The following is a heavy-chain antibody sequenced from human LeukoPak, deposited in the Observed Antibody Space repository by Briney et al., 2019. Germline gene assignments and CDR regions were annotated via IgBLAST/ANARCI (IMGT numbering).Heavy chain of an antibody. CDR1: GFTFSSYA. D-gene: IGHD3-10*01. Sequence: GGSLRLSCAAPGFTFSSYAMSWVRQAPGKGLEWVSAISGSGGSTYYADSVKGRFTISRDNSKNALYLQMNSLRAEDTAVYYCAKGDYGSGLNYYYGMDVWGQGTTVTVSS. CDR2: ISGSGGST. CDR3: AKGDYGSGLNYYYGMDV. V-gene: IGHV3-23*01. J-gene: IGHJ6*02.